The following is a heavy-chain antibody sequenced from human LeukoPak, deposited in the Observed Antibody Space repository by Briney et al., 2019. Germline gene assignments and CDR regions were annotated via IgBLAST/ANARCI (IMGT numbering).Heavy chain of an antibody. CDR3: AKENAYYDILTGYNDY. J-gene: IGHJ4*02. CDR1: GFTFSSYA. V-gene: IGHV3-23*01. Sequence: PGGSLRLSCAASGFTFSSYAMSWVRQAPGKGLGWVSAISGSGGSTYYADSVKGRFTISRDNSKNPLYLQMNSLRAEDTAVDYCAKENAYYDILTGYNDYWGQGTLVTVSS. CDR2: ISGSGGST. D-gene: IGHD3-9*01.